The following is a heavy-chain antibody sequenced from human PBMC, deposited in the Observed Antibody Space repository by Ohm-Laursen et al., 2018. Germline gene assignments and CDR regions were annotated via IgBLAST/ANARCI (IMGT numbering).Heavy chain of an antibody. Sequence: SLRLSCAASGFTFSRYEMNWVRQAPGKGLEWVSYISSRGSTIYYADSVKGRFTISRDNAKNSLYLQMNSLRAEDTALYYCAKDTGHYYGSGSYQDYWGQGTLVTVSS. CDR1: GFTFSRYE. CDR2: ISSRGSTI. V-gene: IGHV3-48*03. D-gene: IGHD3-10*01. J-gene: IGHJ4*02. CDR3: AKDTGHYYGSGSYQDY.